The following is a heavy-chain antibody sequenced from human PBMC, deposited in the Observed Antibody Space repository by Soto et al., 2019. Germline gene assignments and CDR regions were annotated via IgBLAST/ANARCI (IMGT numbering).Heavy chain of an antibody. J-gene: IGHJ4*02. Sequence: HPGGSLRLSCLASVFTFSTYGMHWIRQAPGKGLEWVAVIYNDGNNKYYADSVKGRFTISRDDSKNTLYLQMNSLRAEDTAVYYCTRDFFSAVVPPFDYWGQGTLVTVSS. CDR2: IYNDGNNK. D-gene: IGHD2-21*01. V-gene: IGHV3-33*01. CDR1: VFTFSTYG. CDR3: TRDFFSAVVPPFDY.